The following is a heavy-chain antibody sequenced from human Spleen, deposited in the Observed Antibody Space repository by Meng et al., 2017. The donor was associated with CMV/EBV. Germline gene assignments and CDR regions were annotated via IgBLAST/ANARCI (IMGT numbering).Heavy chain of an antibody. Sequence: GESLKISCAASGFTFSTSWMSWVRQAPGKGLEWMANIREDGSSKYYADPVKGRFTISRDNAKNSLFLQMSSLRAEDTAMYYCARAGLGYCSVTSCYNDYWGQGTLVTVSS. J-gene: IGHJ4*02. CDR2: IREDGSSK. CDR1: GFTFSTSW. CDR3: ARAGLGYCSVTSCYNDY. V-gene: IGHV3-7*01. D-gene: IGHD2-2*02.